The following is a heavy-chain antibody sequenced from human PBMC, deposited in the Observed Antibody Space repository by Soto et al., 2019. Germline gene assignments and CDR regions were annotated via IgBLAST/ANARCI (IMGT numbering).Heavy chain of an antibody. D-gene: IGHD6-19*01. Sequence: QVKLVQSGAEEKKPGASVKVSCKASGYTFTGYAMHWVRQAPGQRLEWMGWINAGNGNTKYSQKFQGRVTITRDRSASTAYMELSSLRSADTAVYYCARAVAVPADFDYWGKGTLVTVSS. CDR2: INAGNGNT. CDR3: ARAVAVPADFDY. V-gene: IGHV1-3*05. J-gene: IGHJ4*02. CDR1: GYTFTGYA.